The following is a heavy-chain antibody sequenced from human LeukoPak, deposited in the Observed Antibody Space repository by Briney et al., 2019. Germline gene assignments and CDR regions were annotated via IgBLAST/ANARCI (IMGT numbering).Heavy chain of an antibody. CDR1: GFTVSRNY. J-gene: IGHJ3*02. CDR2: ISSSSSTI. D-gene: IGHD1-26*01. V-gene: IGHV3-48*01. Sequence: PGGSLRLSCVASGFTVSRNYMSWVRQAPGRGLEWVSYISSSSSTIYYADSAKGRFTISRDNAMNSLYLQMNSLRAEDTAVYYCARIVGATTWYAFDIWGQGTMVTVSS. CDR3: ARIVGATTWYAFDI.